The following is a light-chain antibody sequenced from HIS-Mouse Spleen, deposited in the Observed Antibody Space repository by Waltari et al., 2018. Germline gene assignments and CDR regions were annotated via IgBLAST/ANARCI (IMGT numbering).Light chain of an antibody. CDR1: QSVSSY. J-gene: IGKJ2*01. Sequence: EIALTQSPATLSLSPGERVTLSCRVSQSVSSYLAWYQQKPGQAPRLLIYDASNRATGIPARFSGSGSGTDFTLTVSSLEPEDFAVYYCQQRSNWLYTFGQGTKLEIK. V-gene: IGKV3-11*01. CDR2: DAS. CDR3: QQRSNWLYT.